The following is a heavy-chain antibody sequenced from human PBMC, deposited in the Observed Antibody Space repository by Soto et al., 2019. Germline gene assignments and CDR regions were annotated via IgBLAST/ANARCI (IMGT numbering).Heavy chain of an antibody. CDR3: ARLPYYDFWSGYYSAFDY. CDR1: GFTFSSYS. CDR2: ITSSSSYI. V-gene: IGHV3-21*01. Sequence: GGSLRLSCAASGFTFSSYSMNCVRQAPGKGLEWVSSITSSSSYIYYADSVKGRFTLSRDNAKNSLYLQMSSLRAEDTAVYYCARLPYYDFWSGYYSAFDYWGQGTLVTVSS. J-gene: IGHJ4*02. D-gene: IGHD3-3*01.